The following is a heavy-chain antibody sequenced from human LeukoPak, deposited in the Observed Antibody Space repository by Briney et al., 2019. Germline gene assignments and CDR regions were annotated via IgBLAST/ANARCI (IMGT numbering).Heavy chain of an antibody. D-gene: IGHD2-2*01. CDR1: GGTFSSYA. Sequence: GASLKVSCKASGGTFSSYAISWVRQAPGQGLEWMGGIIPIFGTANYAQKFQGRVTITADKSTSTAYMELSSLRSEDTAVYYCAGGYCSSTSCYVSDYWGQGTLVTVSS. V-gene: IGHV1-69*06. CDR2: IIPIFGTA. J-gene: IGHJ4*02. CDR3: AGGYCSSTSCYVSDY.